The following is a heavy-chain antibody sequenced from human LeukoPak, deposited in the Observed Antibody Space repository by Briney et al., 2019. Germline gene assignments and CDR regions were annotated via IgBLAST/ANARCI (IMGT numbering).Heavy chain of an antibody. CDR2: ISYDGSNK. Sequence: QPGRSLRLSCASSGFTFSSYGMHWVRQAPGQGLEWGAVISYDGSNKYYADSVKGRLTISRDNSKNTLYLQMNSLRAEDTAGYSGAKERWFGELPLDYWGQGTLVTVSS. V-gene: IGHV3-30*18. J-gene: IGHJ4*02. CDR1: GFTFSSYG. CDR3: AKERWFGELPLDY. D-gene: IGHD3-10*01.